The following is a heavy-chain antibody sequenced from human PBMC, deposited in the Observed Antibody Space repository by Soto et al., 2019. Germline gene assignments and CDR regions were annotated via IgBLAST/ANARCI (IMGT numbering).Heavy chain of an antibody. J-gene: IGHJ4*01. CDR2: ISGGGGAT. V-gene: IGHV3-23*01. D-gene: IGHD6-19*01. CDR1: GFTFSDFA. CDR3: AKGTSSCGWF. Sequence: EVQLLESGGGLVQPGGSLRLSCAARGFTFSDFAMSWVRQAPGKGLEWVSAISGGGGATSYADSVKGRFTISRDNSKNTLYLQMNSRRAEDTAVYYCAKGTSSCGWFWGHGTLVTVSS.